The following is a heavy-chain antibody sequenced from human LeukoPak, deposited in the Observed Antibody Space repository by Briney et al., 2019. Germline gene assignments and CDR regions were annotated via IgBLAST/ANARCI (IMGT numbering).Heavy chain of an antibody. CDR3: AKGGSYDRQLDY. CDR2: ITNSGGTT. V-gene: IGHV3-23*01. J-gene: IGHJ4*02. D-gene: IGHD1-26*01. CDR1: GFTVITNY. Sequence: PGGSLRLSCAASGFTVITNYMTWVRQAPGKGLEWVSAITNSGGTTNYADSVRGRFTISRNNSKSTLYLQMNSLRADDTAVYYCAKGGSYDRQLDYWGQGTLATVSS.